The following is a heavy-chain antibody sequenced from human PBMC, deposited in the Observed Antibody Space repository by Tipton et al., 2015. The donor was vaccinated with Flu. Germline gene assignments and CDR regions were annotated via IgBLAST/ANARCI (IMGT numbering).Heavy chain of an antibody. Sequence: LRLSCTVSGGSISSYYWSWIRQPPGKGLEWIGYIYYSGSTNYNPSLKSRVTISVDTSKNQFSLKLSSVTAADTAVYYCASYPYGDYDYWGQGTLVTVSS. D-gene: IGHD4-17*01. J-gene: IGHJ4*02. CDR2: IYYSGST. V-gene: IGHV4-59*01. CDR3: ASYPYGDYDY. CDR1: GGSISSYY.